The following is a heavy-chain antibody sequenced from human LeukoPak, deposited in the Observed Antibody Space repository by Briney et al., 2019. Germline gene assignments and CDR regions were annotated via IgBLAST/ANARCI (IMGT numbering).Heavy chain of an antibody. CDR3: ARRATYYYDSSGYTNLYYFDY. V-gene: IGHV5-51*01. Sequence: RLGESLKISCKGSGYSFTSYWIGWVRQMPGKGLEWMGMIYPGDSDTRYSPSFQGQVTISADKSISTAYLQWSSLKASDTAMYYCARRATYYYDSSGYTNLYYFDYWGQGTLVTVSS. D-gene: IGHD3-22*01. J-gene: IGHJ4*02. CDR2: IYPGDSDT. CDR1: GYSFTSYW.